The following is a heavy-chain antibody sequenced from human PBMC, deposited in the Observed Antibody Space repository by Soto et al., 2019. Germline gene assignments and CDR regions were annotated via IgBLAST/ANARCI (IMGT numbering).Heavy chain of an antibody. J-gene: IGHJ4*02. CDR3: TTDKGGRRGYSGFDAFDY. Sequence: QVQLVQSGAEVKKPGSSVKVSCKASGGTISNYAINWVRQAPGQGLEWMGGIIPMSATTNYAGRFQGRVTMTADESTNTFSMELSSLGYDDTAVFYCTTDKGGRRGYSGFDAFDYWGQGTLVTVSS. V-gene: IGHV1-69*01. CDR1: GGTISNYA. D-gene: IGHD5-12*01. CDR2: IIPMSATT.